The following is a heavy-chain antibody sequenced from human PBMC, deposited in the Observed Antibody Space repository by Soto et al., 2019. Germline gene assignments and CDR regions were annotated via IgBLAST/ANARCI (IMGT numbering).Heavy chain of an antibody. CDR3: AREPLKWYGMDV. D-gene: IGHD1-26*01. V-gene: IGHV4-30-4*01. CDR1: GGSISSGDYY. Sequence: QVQLQESGPGLVKPSQTLSLTCTVSGGSISSGDYYWSWIRQSPGTGLEWIGYIFYTGSTYYNPSLRSRLAISVDTSKNQFSLKLSSVTAADAAVYYCAREPLKWYGMDVWGQGTTVTASS. J-gene: IGHJ6*02. CDR2: IFYTGST.